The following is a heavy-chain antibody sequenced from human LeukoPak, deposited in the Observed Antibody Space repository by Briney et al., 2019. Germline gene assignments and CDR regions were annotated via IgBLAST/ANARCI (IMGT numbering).Heavy chain of an antibody. V-gene: IGHV4-30-2*01. Sequence: TLSLTCTVSGGSISSGGYYWSWIRQPPGKGLEWIGYIYHSGSTYYNPSLKSRVTISVDRSKNQFSLKLCSVTAADTAVYYCASFQLELWNSYNPHYFDYWGQGTLVTVSS. D-gene: IGHD1-7*01. J-gene: IGHJ4*02. CDR3: ASFQLELWNSYNPHYFDY. CDR2: IYHSGST. CDR1: GGSISSGGYY.